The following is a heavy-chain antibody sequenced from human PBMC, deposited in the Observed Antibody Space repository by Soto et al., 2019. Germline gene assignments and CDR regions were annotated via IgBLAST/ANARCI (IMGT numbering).Heavy chain of an antibody. CDR3: ARATYYYDSSGYYGYYFDY. CDR2: IYYSGST. Sequence: PSETLSLTCTVPGGSISSYYWSWIRQPPGKGLEWIGYIYYSGSTNYNPSLKSRVTISVDTSKNQLSLKLSSVTAADTAVCYCARATYYYDSSGYYGYYFDYWGQGTLVTVSS. J-gene: IGHJ4*02. CDR1: GGSISSYY. D-gene: IGHD3-22*01. V-gene: IGHV4-59*01.